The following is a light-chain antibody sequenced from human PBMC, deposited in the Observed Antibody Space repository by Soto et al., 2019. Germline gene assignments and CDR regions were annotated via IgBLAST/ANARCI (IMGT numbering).Light chain of an antibody. V-gene: IGKV1-6*01. CDR2: AAS. Sequence: AIQMTQSPSSLSASVGDRVTITCRASQDIRIDLGWYQLKPGKAPKLLIYAASSLQSGVPSRFSGSGSGTDFTLTISSLQPEDFATYYCLQDDSYPYTFGQGTKLEIK. CDR1: QDIRID. J-gene: IGKJ2*01. CDR3: LQDDSYPYT.